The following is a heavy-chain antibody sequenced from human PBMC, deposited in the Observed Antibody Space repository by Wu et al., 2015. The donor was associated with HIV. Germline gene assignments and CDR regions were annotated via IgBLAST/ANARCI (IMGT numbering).Heavy chain of an antibody. D-gene: IGHD3-22*01. CDR3: ARDSSGYPAAFDH. V-gene: IGHV1-2*02. CDR2: INPNNGNT. J-gene: IGHJ4*02. Sequence: QVQLVQSGAEVKKPGASVKVSCKASGYKFIGYYMHWVRQAPGQGLEWMGWINPNNGNTNYAQKFRGRVTMARETSVSTAYMELRSLRSDDTAVYYCARDSSGYPAAFDHWGQGTLVTVSS. CDR1: GYKFIGYY.